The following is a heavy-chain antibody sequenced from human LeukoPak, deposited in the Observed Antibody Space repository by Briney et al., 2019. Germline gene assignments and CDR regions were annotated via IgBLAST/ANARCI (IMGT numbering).Heavy chain of an antibody. J-gene: IGHJ6*03. Sequence: ASVKVSCKASGYTFTSYGISWVRQAPGQGLEWMGWISAYNGNTNYAQKLQGRVTMTTDTSTSTAYMELRSLRSDDTAVYYCARDHVVVVAPAAISDYYMDVWGKGTTVTVSS. CDR1: GYTFTSYG. CDR2: ISAYNGNT. V-gene: IGHV1-18*01. CDR3: ARDHVVVVAPAAISDYYMDV. D-gene: IGHD2-2*01.